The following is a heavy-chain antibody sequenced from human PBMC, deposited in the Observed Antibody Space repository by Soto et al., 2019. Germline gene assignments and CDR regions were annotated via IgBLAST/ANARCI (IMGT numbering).Heavy chain of an antibody. V-gene: IGHV1-18*01. CDR1: GYTFTSYG. J-gene: IGHJ4*02. CDR3: ARPHCRGSGCYSRFDY. CDR2: IRLSNGNT. Sequence: QVQLAQSGTEVKKPGASVKVSCKASGYTFTSYGITWVRQAPGQGLEWLGWIRLSNGNTNYAQKFQGRVTLTADTSTSTAYMELRSLTSDDTAVYYCARPHCRGSGCYSRFDYWGQGTLVTVSS. D-gene: IGHD2-15*01.